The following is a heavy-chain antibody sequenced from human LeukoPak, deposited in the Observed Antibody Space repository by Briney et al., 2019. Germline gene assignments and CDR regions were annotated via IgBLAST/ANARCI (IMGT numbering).Heavy chain of an antibody. V-gene: IGHV5-51*01. CDR2: IYSSDTDT. D-gene: IGHD3-22*01. CDR1: GYSFTSYW. Sequence: GDPLKISCKGSGYSFTSYWIGWVRQMPGKGLEWMGIIYSSDTDTRYSPSFQGQVTISADKSISTAYLQWCSLKASDTAMYYCARGLDDSSGYYHKGFDPWGQGTLVSVSS. J-gene: IGHJ5*02. CDR3: ARGLDDSSGYYHKGFDP.